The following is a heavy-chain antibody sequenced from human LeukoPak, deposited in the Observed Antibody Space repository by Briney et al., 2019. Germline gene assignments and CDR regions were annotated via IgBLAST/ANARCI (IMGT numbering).Heavy chain of an antibody. D-gene: IGHD5-12*01. V-gene: IGHV3-30*03. Sequence: GGSLRLSCAASGFTFSSYGMHWVRQAPGKGLEWVAVISYDGSNKYYADSVKGRFTISRDNSKNTLYLQMNSLRAEDTAVYYSTRRGKGYSGLARYDYWGQGTLVTVSS. CDR2: ISYDGSNK. CDR1: GFTFSSYG. CDR3: TRRGKGYSGLARYDY. J-gene: IGHJ4*02.